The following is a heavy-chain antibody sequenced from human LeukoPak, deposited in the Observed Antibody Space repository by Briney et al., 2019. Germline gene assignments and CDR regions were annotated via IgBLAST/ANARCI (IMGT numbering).Heavy chain of an antibody. CDR1: GFTFSSYA. D-gene: IGHD1-26*01. J-gene: IGHJ4*02. V-gene: IGHV3-33*08. CDR3: ARNSGSSFDY. Sequence: GRSLRLSCAASGFTFSSYAMHWVRQAPGKGLEWVAVIWYDGSDKYYADSVKGRFTISRDNSKNTLYVQMNSLRAEDTAVYYCARNSGSSFDYWGQGTLVTVSS. CDR2: IWYDGSDK.